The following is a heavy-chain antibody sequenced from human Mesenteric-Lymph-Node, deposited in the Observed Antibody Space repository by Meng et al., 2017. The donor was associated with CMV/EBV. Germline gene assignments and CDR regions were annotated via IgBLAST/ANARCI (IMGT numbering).Heavy chain of an antibody. CDR2: INSDGSST. J-gene: IGHJ4*02. V-gene: IGHV3-74*01. D-gene: IGHD2-2*03. Sequence: GESLKISCAASGFTFDDYAMHWVRQAPGKGLVWVSRINSDGSSTSYADSVKGRFTISRDNAKNTLYLQMNSLRAEDTAVYYCARGDGHCSSTSCYPFDYWGQGTLVTVSS. CDR3: ARGDGHCSSTSCYPFDY. CDR1: GFTFDDYA.